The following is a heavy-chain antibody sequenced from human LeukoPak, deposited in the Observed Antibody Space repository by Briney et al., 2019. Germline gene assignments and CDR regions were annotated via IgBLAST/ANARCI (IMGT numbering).Heavy chain of an antibody. CDR3: ARRHGGKGWFDP. V-gene: IGHV5-51*01. Sequence: GQSLKSSSKGSGYCFTSYWIGWGRQLPGKGLEWMGIIYPGDSDTRYSPSFQGQVTISADKSISTAYLQWSSLKASDTAMYYCARRHGGKGWFDPWGQGTLDTVSS. CDR2: IYPGDSDT. D-gene: IGHD4-23*01. J-gene: IGHJ5*02. CDR1: GYCFTSYW.